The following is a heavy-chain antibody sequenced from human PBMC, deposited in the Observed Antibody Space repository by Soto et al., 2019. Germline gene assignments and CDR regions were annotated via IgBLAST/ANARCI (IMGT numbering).Heavy chain of an antibody. CDR2: IYFSGYT. D-gene: IGHD4-4*01. Sequence: SETLSLTCTVSGASISSGGYYWSWIRQHPGKGLEWIGYIYFSGYTYYNASLQSRVTISVDTSKNQFSLKLSSVTAADTAVYYCARDRGPGKGSINWFDPWGQGTLVTVSS. V-gene: IGHV4-31*03. CDR3: ARDRGPGKGSINWFDP. CDR1: GASISSGGYY. J-gene: IGHJ5*02.